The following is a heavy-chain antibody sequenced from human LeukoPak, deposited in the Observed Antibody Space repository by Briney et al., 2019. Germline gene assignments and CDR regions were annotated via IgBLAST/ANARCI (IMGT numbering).Heavy chain of an antibody. D-gene: IGHD3-10*01. CDR2: INLNSGGT. J-gene: IGHJ5*02. V-gene: IGHV1-2*02. CDR1: GYTFTGYY. Sequence: ASVKASCKASGYTFTGYYMHWGRLAPRQGLELMGWINLNSGGTNYAQKFQGRVTMTRDTSISTAYMELSRLRSDDTAVYYCARDRITMVRGAVGNWFDPWGQGTLVTVSS. CDR3: ARDRITMVRGAVGNWFDP.